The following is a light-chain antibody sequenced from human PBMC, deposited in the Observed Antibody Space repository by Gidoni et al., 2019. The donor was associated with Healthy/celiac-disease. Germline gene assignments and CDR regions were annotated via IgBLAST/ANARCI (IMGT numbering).Light chain of an antibody. CDR3: QQYDNLPRLT. CDR2: DAS. J-gene: IGKJ4*01. Sequence: DIQMTQSPSSLSASVGDRVTITCQARQDISNYLNWYQQKPGKAPKLLIYDASNLETGVPSRFSGSGAGTDFTLTISSLQPEDIATYYCQQYDNLPRLTFGGGTKVEIK. CDR1: QDISNY. V-gene: IGKV1-33*01.